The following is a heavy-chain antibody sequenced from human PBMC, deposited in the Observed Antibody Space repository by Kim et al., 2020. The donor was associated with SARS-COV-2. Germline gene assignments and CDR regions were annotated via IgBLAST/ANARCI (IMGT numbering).Heavy chain of an antibody. J-gene: IGHJ6*01. V-gene: IGHV3-64D*09. D-gene: IGHD2-15*01. Sequence: GGSLRLSCSASGFTFSSYAMHWVRQAPGKGLEWIAGICYNGRSTYYADSVKGRFTISRDESKNTLFLQMSSLRAEDTAIYYCVKEGGIVVDDSAIYYSYG. CDR2: ICYNGRST. CDR1: GFTFSSYA. CDR3: VKEGGIVVDDSAIYYSYG.